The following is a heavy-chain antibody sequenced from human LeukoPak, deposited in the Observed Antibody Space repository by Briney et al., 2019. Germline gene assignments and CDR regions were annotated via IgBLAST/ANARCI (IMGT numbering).Heavy chain of an antibody. D-gene: IGHD3-3*01. CDR2: IKQDGSEK. Sequence: GGSLRLSCAASGFTLSFYWMAWVRQAPGKGLEWVANIKQDGSEKYYVDSVKGRFTITRDNAKRSMYLQMKSLRAEDTGVYYCARVDYDFWSGYSEVYYMDVWGKGTTVTVSS. J-gene: IGHJ6*03. CDR1: GFTLSFYW. CDR3: ARVDYDFWSGYSEVYYMDV. V-gene: IGHV3-7*01.